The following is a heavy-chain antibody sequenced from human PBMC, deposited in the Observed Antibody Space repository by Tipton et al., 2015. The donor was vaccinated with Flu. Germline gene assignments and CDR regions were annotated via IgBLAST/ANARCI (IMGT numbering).Heavy chain of an antibody. J-gene: IGHJ2*01. D-gene: IGHD3-22*01. CDR1: GFTFDTYY. CDR3: ARDYNYYATTGYDYWFFDL. CDR2: IKEDGSEE. Sequence: GSLRLSCAASGFTFDTYYMTWVCQAPGKGLEWVASIKEDGSEEDYVDSVKGRFTISRDNAKKSLYLQMNSLRAEDAAVYYCARDYNYYATTGYDYWFFDLWGRGTLVTVSS. V-gene: IGHV3-7*01.